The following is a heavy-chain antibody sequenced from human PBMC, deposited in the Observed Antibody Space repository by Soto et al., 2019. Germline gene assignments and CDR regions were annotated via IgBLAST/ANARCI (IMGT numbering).Heavy chain of an antibody. Sequence: PGGSLRLSCAASGFDFSSHGMIWVRQAPGKGLEWVSTISSTGRTSYYTDSVKGRFTVSRDNSKNTVSLQMSSLRVEDTALYYCAKRLDTSTSWGAFDFWGQGAMVTVSS. V-gene: IGHV3-23*01. CDR3: AKRLDTSTSWGAFDF. J-gene: IGHJ3*01. D-gene: IGHD2-2*01. CDR2: ISSTGRTS. CDR1: GFDFSSHG.